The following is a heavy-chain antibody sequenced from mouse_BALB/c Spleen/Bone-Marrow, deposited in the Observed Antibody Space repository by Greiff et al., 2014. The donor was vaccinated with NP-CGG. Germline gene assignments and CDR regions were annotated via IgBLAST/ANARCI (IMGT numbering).Heavy chain of an antibody. J-gene: IGHJ4*01. CDR3: ARDYGSSYYAMDY. D-gene: IGHD1-1*01. Sequence: VMLVESGPGLVAPSQSLSITCTVSGFSLTSYGVHWVRQPPGKGLEWLGVMWAGGSTNYNSALMSRLSISKDNSKSQVFLKMNSLQTDDTAMYYCARDYGSSYYAMDYWGQGTSVTVS. CDR1: GFSLTSYG. CDR2: MWAGGST. V-gene: IGHV2-9*02.